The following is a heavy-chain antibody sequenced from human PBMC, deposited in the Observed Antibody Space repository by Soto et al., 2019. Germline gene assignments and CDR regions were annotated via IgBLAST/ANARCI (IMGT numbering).Heavy chain of an antibody. CDR2: INHDGTKI. V-gene: IGHV3-74*01. D-gene: IGHD6-13*01. CDR3: TREPWGFSGTWYDY. J-gene: IGHJ4*02. Sequence: EAQLVESGGALVQPGGLLRLSCAASGFSFRSYWMHWVRQAPGKGLVWVSRINHDGTKIEYADSVKGRFIISRDNANNTLYLQMNSLRDEDTALYFCTREPWGFSGTWYDYWGQGTLVTVSS. CDR1: GFSFRSYW.